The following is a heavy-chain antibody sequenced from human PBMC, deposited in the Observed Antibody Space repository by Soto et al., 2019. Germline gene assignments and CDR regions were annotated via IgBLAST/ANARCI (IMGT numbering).Heavy chain of an antibody. CDR2: IYHSGGA. Sequence: PSETLSLTCTVSGDSITSGGYYWSWLRQPPGKGLEWIGYIYHSGGASYNPSLRGRAVISIDTSKNQFSLRLNAVTAADTATYYGARDYYGAGSQYYYYGMEVWGQGTTVTVSS. V-gene: IGHV4-31*03. J-gene: IGHJ6*02. CDR3: ARDYYGAGSQYYYYGMEV. D-gene: IGHD3-10*01. CDR1: GDSITSGGYY.